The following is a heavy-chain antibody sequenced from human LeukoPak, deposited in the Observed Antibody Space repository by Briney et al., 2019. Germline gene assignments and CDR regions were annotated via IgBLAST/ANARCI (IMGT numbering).Heavy chain of an antibody. CDR2: IHEDGSDK. D-gene: IGHD6-19*01. CDR1: GFTFSRHW. Sequence: GGSLRLSCAASGFTFSRHWMNWVRQAPGKGLEWVANIHEDGSDKYYVDSEKGRFTISRDNAKNSLYLQMNSLRAEDAAVYYCARDVHSGAFDYWGQGTLVTVSS. CDR3: ARDVHSGAFDY. V-gene: IGHV3-7*01. J-gene: IGHJ4*02.